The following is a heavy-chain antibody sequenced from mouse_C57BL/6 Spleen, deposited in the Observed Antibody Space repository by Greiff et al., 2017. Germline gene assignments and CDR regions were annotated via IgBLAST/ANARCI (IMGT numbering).Heavy chain of an antibody. D-gene: IGHD3-3*01. CDR3: ARLGGFDY. J-gene: IGHJ2*01. CDR1: GYTFTSYW. CDR2: IDPSDSYT. V-gene: IGHV1-69*01. Sequence: VQLQQPGAELVMPGASVKLSCKASGYTFTSYWMHWVKQRPGQGLEWIGEIDPSDSYTNYNQTFKGKSTLAVDKSSSTAYMQLSSLTSEDSAVYYCARLGGFDYWGQGTTLTVSS.